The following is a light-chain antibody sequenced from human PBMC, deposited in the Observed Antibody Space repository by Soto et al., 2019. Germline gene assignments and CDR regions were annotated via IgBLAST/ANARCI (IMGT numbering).Light chain of an antibody. V-gene: IGKV3D-20*02. CDR3: QYRSNWPPYT. CDR1: ESVSDNY. J-gene: IGKJ5*01. CDR2: GAS. Sequence: EIVLTQSPGTLSLSPGERATLSCRASESVSDNYLAWYQQRSGQAPRLVIYGASSRASAVPDRFSGSGSGADFTLTISKLEPEDFAVYYCQYRSNWPPYTFGQGTRLEIK.